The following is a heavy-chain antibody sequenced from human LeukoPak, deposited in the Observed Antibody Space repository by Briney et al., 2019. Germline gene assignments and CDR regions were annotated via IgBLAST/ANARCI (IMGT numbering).Heavy chain of an antibody. CDR1: GVSFSSYY. CDR2: IYTSGST. CDR3: ARVGQALTLDY. V-gene: IGHV4-4*07. Sequence: PSETLSLTCTVSGVSFSSYYWSWIRQPAGKGLEWIGRIYTSGSTNYNPSLKSRVTMSVDTSKNQFSLKLSSVTAADTAVYYCARVGQALTLDYWGQGTLVTVSS. J-gene: IGHJ4*02.